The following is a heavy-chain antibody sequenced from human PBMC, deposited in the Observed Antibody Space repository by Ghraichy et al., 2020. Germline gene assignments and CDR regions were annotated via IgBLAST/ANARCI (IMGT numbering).Heavy chain of an antibody. J-gene: IGHJ6*02. CDR1: GGSFSHYY. D-gene: IGHD1-26*01. CDR2: INHSGST. Sequence: SETLSLTCAVYGGSFSHYYWSWIRQPPGKGLEWIGEINHSGSTNYNPSLKSRVTISVDTSKNQFSLKLTSVTAADTAVYYCARAKHTGNYYYYYGMDVWGQGTTLTVSS. CDR3: ARAKHTGNYYYYYGMDV. V-gene: IGHV4-34*01.